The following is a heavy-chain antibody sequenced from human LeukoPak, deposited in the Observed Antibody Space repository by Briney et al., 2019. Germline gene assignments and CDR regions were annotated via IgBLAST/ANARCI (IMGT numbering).Heavy chain of an antibody. Sequence: GGSLRLSCTASGFTFGDYAMSWFRQAPGKGLEWVGFIRSKAYGGTTEYAASVKGRFTISRDDSKSIAYLQMNSLKTEDTAVYYCTRAPSYYDFWSGYYTGYCFDYWGQGTLVTVSS. CDR1: GFTFGDYA. CDR2: IRSKAYGGTT. J-gene: IGHJ4*02. CDR3: TRAPSYYDFWSGYYTGYCFDY. V-gene: IGHV3-49*03. D-gene: IGHD3-3*01.